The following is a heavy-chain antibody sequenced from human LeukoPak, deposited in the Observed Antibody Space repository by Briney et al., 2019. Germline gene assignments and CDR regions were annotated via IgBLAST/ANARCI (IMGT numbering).Heavy chain of an antibody. Sequence: SETLSLTCTVSGGSISSSSYYWGWIRQPPGKGLEWIGSIYYSGSTYYNPSLKSRVTISVDTSKNQFSLKLSSVTAADTAVYYCATEDIVVVPAARGGDWFDPWGQGTLVTVSS. CDR2: IYYSGST. CDR3: ATEDIVVVPAARGGDWFDP. J-gene: IGHJ5*02. V-gene: IGHV4-39*01. CDR1: GGSISSSSYY. D-gene: IGHD2-2*01.